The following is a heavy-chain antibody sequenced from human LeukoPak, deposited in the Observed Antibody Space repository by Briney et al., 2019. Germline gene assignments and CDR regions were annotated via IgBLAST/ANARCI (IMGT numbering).Heavy chain of an antibody. D-gene: IGHD2-2*01. J-gene: IGHJ4*03. CDR2: INTSSGRT. V-gene: IGHV1-46*01. CDR1: GYTFIRYY. CDR3: ARERPASCYFDY. Sequence: ASVKVSCKASGYTFIRYYMHWVRQAPGQGPEWMGLINTSSGRTTYAQKFQGRVTMTRDTSTSTVYMEVSSLGSEDTAVYYCARERPASCYFDYWGLGTLVTVSS.